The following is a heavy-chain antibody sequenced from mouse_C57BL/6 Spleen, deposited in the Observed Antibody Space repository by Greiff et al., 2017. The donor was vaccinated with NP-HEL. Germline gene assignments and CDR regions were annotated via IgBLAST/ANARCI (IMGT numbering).Heavy chain of an antibody. Sequence: QVQLQQSGPELVKPGASVKISCKASGYAFSSSWMNWVKQRPGKGLEWIGRIYPGDGDTNYNGKFKGKATLTADKSSSTAYMQLSSLTSEDSAVYFCARSDYSNCVGWYFDVWGTGTTVTVSS. CDR1: GYAFSSSW. CDR2: IYPGDGDT. CDR3: ARSDYSNCVGWYFDV. V-gene: IGHV1-82*01. J-gene: IGHJ1*03. D-gene: IGHD2-5*01.